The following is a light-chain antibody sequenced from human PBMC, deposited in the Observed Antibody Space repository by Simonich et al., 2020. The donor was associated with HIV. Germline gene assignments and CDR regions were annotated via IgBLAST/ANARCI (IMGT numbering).Light chain of an antibody. CDR2: AAS. CDR3: QQYNNWPPYT. Sequence: DIQMTQSPSSLSASVGDRFTITCRASQDISNSLVWYQQKPGKAPKLLLYAASRLESGVPSRFSGSGSGTEFTLTISSLQSEDFAVYYCQQYNNWPPYTFGQGTKLEIK. CDR1: QDISNS. J-gene: IGKJ2*01. V-gene: IGKV1-NL1*01.